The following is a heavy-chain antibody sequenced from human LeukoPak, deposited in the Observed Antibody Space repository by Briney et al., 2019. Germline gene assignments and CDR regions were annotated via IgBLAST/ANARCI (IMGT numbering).Heavy chain of an antibody. CDR3: ARVLNSEWLLAGYYYGMDV. CDR1: GFTFSSYS. D-gene: IGHD3-3*01. Sequence: GGSLRLSCAASGFTFSSYSMTWVRPAPGKGLEWVSSISSSSSYIYYADSVKGRFTISRDNAKNSLYLQMNSLRAEDTAVYYCARVLNSEWLLAGYYYGMDVWGQGTTVTVSS. V-gene: IGHV3-21*01. J-gene: IGHJ6*02. CDR2: ISSSSSYI.